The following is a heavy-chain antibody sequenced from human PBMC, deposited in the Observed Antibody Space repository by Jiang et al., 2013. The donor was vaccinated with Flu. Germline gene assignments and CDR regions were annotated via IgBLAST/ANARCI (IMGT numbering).Heavy chain of an antibody. CDR3: ARDFGGNAFFDR. CDR2: IDPRDSTT. CDR1: GYSFTNYW. J-gene: IGHJ4*02. D-gene: IGHD4-23*01. Sequence: SLKISCKGSGYSFTNYWIAWVRQMPGKGLEWMGIIDPRDSTTRYSPSFQGQVTISVDKSINTAYLQWSSLRTSDSAKYFCARDFGGNAFFDRWGQGTLLTVSS. V-gene: IGHV5-51*01.